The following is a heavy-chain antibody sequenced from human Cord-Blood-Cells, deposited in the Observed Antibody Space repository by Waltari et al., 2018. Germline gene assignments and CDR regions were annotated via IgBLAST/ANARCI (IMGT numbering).Heavy chain of an antibody. CDR3: ASGSYYFDY. J-gene: IGHJ4*02. D-gene: IGHD1-26*01. CDR1: GFTFISYG. Sequence: QVQLVESGGGVVQPGRSLSLSCAASGFTFISYGMHWVRQAPGKGLEWVAVISYDGSNKYYADSVKGRFTISRDNSKNTLYLQMNSLRAEDTAVYYCASGSYYFDYWGQGTLVTVSS. V-gene: IGHV3-30*03. CDR2: ISYDGSNK.